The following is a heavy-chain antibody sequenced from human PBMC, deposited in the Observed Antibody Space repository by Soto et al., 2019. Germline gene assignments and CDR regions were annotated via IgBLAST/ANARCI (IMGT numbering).Heavy chain of an antibody. CDR1: GFTFTSFT. V-gene: IGHV3-30-3*01. CDR3: ARDRPYGAPNGFDP. Sequence: QVQLVESGGGVVQPGGSLSLSCATSGFTFTSFTMHWVRQAPGKGLEWIAVMSYDGARTDYADAVKGRFTISRDTSKKTLYLKMNTRRPDDAAMFYWARDRPYGAPNGFDPGGQETLVTVPS. D-gene: IGHD4-17*01. CDR2: MSYDGART. J-gene: IGHJ5*02.